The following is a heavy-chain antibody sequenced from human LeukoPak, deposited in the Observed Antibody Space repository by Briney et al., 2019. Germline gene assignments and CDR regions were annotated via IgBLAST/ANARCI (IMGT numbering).Heavy chain of an antibody. CDR1: GFTFSSYA. Sequence: GGSLRLSCAASGFTFSSYAMSWVRQAPGKGLEWVSAISGSGGSTYYADSVKGRFTISRDNSKSTLYLQMNSLRAEDTAVYYCAKTSGACSSTSCYLNYFDYWGQGTLVTVSS. CDR3: AKTSGACSSTSCYLNYFDY. D-gene: IGHD2-2*01. V-gene: IGHV3-23*01. J-gene: IGHJ4*02. CDR2: ISGSGGST.